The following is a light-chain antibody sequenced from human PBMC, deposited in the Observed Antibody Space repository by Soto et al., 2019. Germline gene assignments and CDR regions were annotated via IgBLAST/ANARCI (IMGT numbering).Light chain of an antibody. V-gene: IGKV3-20*01. CDR1: QSVSSSH. CDR3: QQYGSSPTWT. J-gene: IGKJ1*01. CDR2: GAS. Sequence: EIVLTQSPGTLSLSPGERATLSCRASQSVSSSHLAWYQQKPGQAPRLLIYGASTRATGIPDRFSGSGSGTDFTLTINRLEPEDFAVYYCQQYGSSPTWTFGQGTNVDI.